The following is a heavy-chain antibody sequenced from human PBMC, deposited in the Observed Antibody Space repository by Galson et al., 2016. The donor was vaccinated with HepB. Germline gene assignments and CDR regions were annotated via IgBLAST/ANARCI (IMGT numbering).Heavy chain of an antibody. CDR3: ASAPSRGV. CDR2: ISGSGGST. D-gene: IGHD3-10*01. V-gene: IGHV3-23*01. J-gene: IGHJ6*02. CDR1: GFTFSSYA. Sequence: SLRLSCAASGFTFSSYALTWVRQAPGKGLEWVSVISGSGGSTYYADSVKGRFTISRDDSKNTLYLQMDNLRAEDTALYYCASAPSRGVWGQGTTVTVS.